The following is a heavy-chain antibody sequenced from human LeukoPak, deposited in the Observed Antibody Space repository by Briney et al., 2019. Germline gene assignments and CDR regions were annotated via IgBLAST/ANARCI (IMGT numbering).Heavy chain of an antibody. CDR1: GFTFSSHG. CDR3: ARWYSSSVLDY. J-gene: IGHJ4*02. V-gene: IGHV3-23*01. Sequence: GGSLRLSCAASGFTFSSHGMNWVRRAPGKGLEWVSGISPSGGITYYTDSVKGRFTISRDNSKNTLYLQMNSLRAEDTALYYCARWYSSSVLDYWGQGTLVTVSS. CDR2: ISPSGGIT. D-gene: IGHD6-6*01.